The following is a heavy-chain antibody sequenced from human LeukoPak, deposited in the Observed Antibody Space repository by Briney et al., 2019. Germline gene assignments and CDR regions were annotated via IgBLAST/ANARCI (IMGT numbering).Heavy chain of an antibody. CDR3: ARHRTYYDILTGYLSSTDAFDI. D-gene: IGHD3-9*01. J-gene: IGHJ3*02. CDR1: GGSISSYY. CDR2: IYYSGST. Sequence: PSETLSLTCTVSGGSISSYYWSWIRQPPGKGLEWIGYIYYSGSTNYNPSLKSRVTISVDTSKNQFSLKLSSVTAADTAVYYCARHRTYYDILTGYLSSTDAFDICRQGTMVTVSS. V-gene: IGHV4-59*08.